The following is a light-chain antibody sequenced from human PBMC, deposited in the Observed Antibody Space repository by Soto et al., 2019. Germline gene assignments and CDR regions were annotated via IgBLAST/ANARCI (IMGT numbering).Light chain of an antibody. CDR3: HQYGSSPGS. Sequence: EVVLTQSPATLSSSPGGRDTLSCRASQSVTNNYLAWYQQIRGQAPRLLFWGASIRAADLPDRFSGGGSGTDFTLTISRLEAEDVAIYYCHQYGSSPGSFAQGTKVDIK. V-gene: IGKV3-20*01. CDR1: QSVTNNY. J-gene: IGKJ1*01. CDR2: GAS.